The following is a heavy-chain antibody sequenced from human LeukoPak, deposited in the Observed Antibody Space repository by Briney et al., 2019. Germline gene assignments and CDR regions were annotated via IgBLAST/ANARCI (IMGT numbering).Heavy chain of an antibody. Sequence: PGGSLRLSCSASGFTFSSYAMHWVRQAPGKGLEYVSAISSNGGSTYYADSVKGRFTISRDNSKNPMYLQMSSLRAEDTAVYYCVKRFTAAAGAFEEDYWGQGTLVTVSS. V-gene: IGHV3-64D*06. J-gene: IGHJ4*02. D-gene: IGHD6-13*01. CDR2: ISSNGGST. CDR1: GFTFSSYA. CDR3: VKRFTAAAGAFEEDY.